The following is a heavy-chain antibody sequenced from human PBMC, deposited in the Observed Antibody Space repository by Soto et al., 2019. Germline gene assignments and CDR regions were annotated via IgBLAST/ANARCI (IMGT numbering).Heavy chain of an antibody. V-gene: IGHV4-31*03. Sequence: QVQLQESGPGLVKPSQTLSLTCTVSGGSISSGGYYWSWIRQHPGKGLEWIGYNYYSGSTYYNPSLKRRLTISVDTSKNQFSLKLSSVTAADTAVYYCARDGGDCSSTSCYADYYGMDVWGQGTTVTVSS. CDR2: NYYSGST. CDR1: GGSISSGGYY. D-gene: IGHD2-2*01. CDR3: ARDGGDCSSTSCYADYYGMDV. J-gene: IGHJ6*02.